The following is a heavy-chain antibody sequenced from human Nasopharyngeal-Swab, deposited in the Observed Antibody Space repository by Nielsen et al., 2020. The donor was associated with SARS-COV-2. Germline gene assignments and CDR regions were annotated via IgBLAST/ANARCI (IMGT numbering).Heavy chain of an antibody. V-gene: IGHV1-46*01. Sequence: ASAKVSCQASCYTFTSYYLHWVRQAPRQGLEWMGIINTTYGSTSYAQKFEGRVTMTRVTSTSTAYMELNSLRTEDTTVYYCARVLPFRITGTSGMDARGQGTKVTVYS. J-gene: IGHJ6*02. CDR1: CYTFTSYY. CDR2: INTTYGST. D-gene: IGHD1-7*01. CDR3: ARVLPFRITGTSGMDA.